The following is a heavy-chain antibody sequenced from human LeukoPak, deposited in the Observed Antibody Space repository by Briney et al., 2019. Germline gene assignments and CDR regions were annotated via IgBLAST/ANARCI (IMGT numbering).Heavy chain of an antibody. CDR2: IYSSGST. V-gene: IGHV3-53*04. D-gene: IGHD3-16*01. Sequence: GGSLRLSCAASGFTVSSNYMSWVRQAPGKGLEWVSIIYSSGSTYYADSVKGRFTISRHNSKNTLYLQMNSLRAEDTAVYYCAREVGGSAFDIWGQGTMVTVSS. CDR1: GFTVSSNY. CDR3: AREVGGSAFDI. J-gene: IGHJ3*02.